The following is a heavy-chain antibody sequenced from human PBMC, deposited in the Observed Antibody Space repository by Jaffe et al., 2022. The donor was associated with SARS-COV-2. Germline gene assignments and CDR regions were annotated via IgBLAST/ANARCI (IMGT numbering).Heavy chain of an antibody. CDR1: GYTFTNYW. Sequence: EVQLVQSGAEVKKPGESLKISCKGSGYTFTNYWIGWVRQLPGKGLEWMGTIYLSDSETRYSPSFQGQVTISADKSISTAYLQWSSLKASDTAIYYCARCPHKNSGTYEYFQYWGQGTLVTVAS. D-gene: IGHD1-26*01. CDR3: ARCPHKNSGTYEYFQY. V-gene: IGHV5-51*01. J-gene: IGHJ1*01. CDR2: IYLSDSET.